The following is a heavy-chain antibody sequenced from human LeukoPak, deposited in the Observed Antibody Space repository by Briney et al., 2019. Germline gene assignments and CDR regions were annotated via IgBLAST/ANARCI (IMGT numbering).Heavy chain of an antibody. V-gene: IGHV3-23*01. Sequence: PGGSLRLSCAASGFTFSSYSMNWVRQAPGKGLEWVSAISGSGGSTYYADSVKGRFTISRDNSKNTLYLQMNSLRAEDTAVYYCAKGPGWSSGSYFDYWGQGTLVTVSS. CDR2: ISGSGGST. CDR1: GFTFSSYS. J-gene: IGHJ4*02. D-gene: IGHD2-15*01. CDR3: AKGPGWSSGSYFDY.